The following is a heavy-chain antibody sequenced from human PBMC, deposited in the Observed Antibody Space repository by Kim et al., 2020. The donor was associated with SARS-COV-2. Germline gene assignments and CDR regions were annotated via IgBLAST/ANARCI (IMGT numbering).Heavy chain of an antibody. Sequence: GGSLRLSCAASGFTFSSYAMSWVCQAPGKGLEWVSAISGSGGSTYYADSVKGRFTISRDNSKNTLYLQMNSLRAEDTAVYYCAKDIVPAAIPNYYYYYGMDVWGQGTTVTVSS. CDR1: GFTFSSYA. D-gene: IGHD2-2*01. CDR3: AKDIVPAAIPNYYYYYGMDV. CDR2: ISGSGGST. J-gene: IGHJ6*02. V-gene: IGHV3-23*01.